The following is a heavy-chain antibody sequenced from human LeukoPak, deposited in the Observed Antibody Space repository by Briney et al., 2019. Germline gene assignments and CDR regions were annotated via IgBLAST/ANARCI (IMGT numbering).Heavy chain of an antibody. J-gene: IGHJ4*02. CDR3: ARDRGVDDYGAVDDY. V-gene: IGHV3-11*04. Sequence: GGSLRLSCAASGVTFSDYYMSWIRQAPGKGLEWVSYISSSGSTIYYADSVKGRFTISRDNAKNSLYLQMNSLRAEDTAVYYCARDRGVDDYGAVDDYWGQGTLVTVSS. D-gene: IGHD4-17*01. CDR1: GVTFSDYY. CDR2: ISSSGSTI.